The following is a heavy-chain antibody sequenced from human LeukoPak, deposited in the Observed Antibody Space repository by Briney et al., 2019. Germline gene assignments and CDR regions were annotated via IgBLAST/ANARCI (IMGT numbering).Heavy chain of an antibody. CDR1: GFTFRSNG. Sequence: PGRCLRLAWAAYGFTFRSNGRHWVRKAPGKGRGGVAVIRYEGSNKNYGDSGKDRFTISTENSTNTLYPQMISLRAEDTAVYYCARDLADSWSGSTYFDYWGQGTLVTVSS. V-gene: IGHV3-33*01. CDR3: ARDLADSWSGSTYFDY. D-gene: IGHD3-3*01. J-gene: IGHJ4*02. CDR2: IRYEGSNK.